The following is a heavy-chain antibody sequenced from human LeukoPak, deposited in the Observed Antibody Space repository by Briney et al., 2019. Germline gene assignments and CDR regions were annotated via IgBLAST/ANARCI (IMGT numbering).Heavy chain of an antibody. Sequence: PSETLSLTCTVSGGSISSYYWSWIRQPPGKGLEWIGYIYYSGSTNYNPSLKSRVTISVDTSKNQFSLKLSSVTAADTAVYCCARDGGYCSGGSCQPFDYWGQGTLVTVSS. CDR2: IYYSGST. CDR1: GGSISSYY. CDR3: ARDGGYCSGGSCQPFDY. V-gene: IGHV4-59*01. D-gene: IGHD2-15*01. J-gene: IGHJ4*02.